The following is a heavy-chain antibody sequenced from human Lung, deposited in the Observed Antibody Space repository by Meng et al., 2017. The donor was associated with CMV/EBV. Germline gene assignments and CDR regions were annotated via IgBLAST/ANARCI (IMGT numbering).Heavy chain of an antibody. V-gene: IGHV1-69*05. CDR3: ATYSSSDTGFDN. CDR1: GVTFTTYV. D-gene: IGHD6-6*01. CDR2: IIPPVGSA. Sequence: CTASGVTFTTYVIDWVRQAPGQEFEWMGMIIPPVGSADYAQKVQGRFTITTDESTTTAYMELNSLRAEDTAVFYCATYSSSDTGFDNWGQGTLVTVSS. J-gene: IGHJ4*02.